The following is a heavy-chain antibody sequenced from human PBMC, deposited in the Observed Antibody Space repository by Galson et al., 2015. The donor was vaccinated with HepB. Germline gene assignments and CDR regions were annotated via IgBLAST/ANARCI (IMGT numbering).Heavy chain of an antibody. CDR2: IYYSGNS. J-gene: IGHJ6*03. D-gene: IGHD6-6*01. V-gene: IGHV4-30-4*01. Sequence: LSLTCTVSGGSVSSGLYYWSWIRQPPGKGLEWIGNIYYSGNSYYSPSLKSRLTISVDMSKNQFSLTLSSVTAADTAVYYCARDSPSSIAAPAVGFGYYMDVWGKGTTVTVSS. CDR3: ARDSPSSIAAPAVGFGYYMDV. CDR1: GGSVSSGLYY.